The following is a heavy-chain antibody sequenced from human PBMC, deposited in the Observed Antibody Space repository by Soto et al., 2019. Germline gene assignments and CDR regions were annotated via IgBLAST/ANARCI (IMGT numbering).Heavy chain of an antibody. V-gene: IGHV4-39*07. J-gene: IGHJ6*02. CDR1: GGSIRSTDYC. CDR3: ARGPYNFGVLRDYYYYYGMDV. D-gene: IGHD3-3*01. CDR2: VQYSGST. Sequence: SETLSLTCTVSGGSIRSTDYCWGWIRQPPGKGPEFIGSVQYSGSTYYNPSLKSRVTISVDTSKNQFSLKLSSVTAADTAVYYCARGPYNFGVLRDYYYYYGMDVWGQGTTVTVSS.